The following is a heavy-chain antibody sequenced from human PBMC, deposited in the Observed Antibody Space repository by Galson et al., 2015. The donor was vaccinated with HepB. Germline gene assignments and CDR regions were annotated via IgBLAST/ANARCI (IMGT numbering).Heavy chain of an antibody. D-gene: IGHD5-24*01. CDR1: GLTVTSNY. CDR3: ARMAPDRYFDL. CDR2: MYSSGTI. V-gene: IGHV3-53*01. J-gene: IGHJ2*01. Sequence: SLRLSCAAPGLTVTSNYMSWVRQAPGKGLEWISVMYSSGTIYYSDSVKGRFIISRDRSKNILYLEMNSLRTEDTAVYYCARMAPDRYFDLWGRGTLVTVSS.